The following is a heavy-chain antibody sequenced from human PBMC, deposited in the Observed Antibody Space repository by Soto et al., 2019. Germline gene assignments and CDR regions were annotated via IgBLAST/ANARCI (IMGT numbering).Heavy chain of an antibody. J-gene: IGHJ4*02. D-gene: IGHD2-2*01. CDR2: ISYDGSNK. CDR1: GFTFSSYG. Sequence: QPGGSLRLSCAASGFTFSSYGMHWVRQAPGKGLEWVAVISYDGSNKYYADSVKGRFTISRDNSKNTLYLQMNSLRAEDTAVYYCAKDPDIVVVPAAVHAEPLLLEDDYWGQGTLVTVSS. V-gene: IGHV3-30*18. CDR3: AKDPDIVVVPAAVHAEPLLLEDDY.